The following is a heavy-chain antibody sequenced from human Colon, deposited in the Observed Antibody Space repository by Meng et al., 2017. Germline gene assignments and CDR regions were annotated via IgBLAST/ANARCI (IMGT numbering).Heavy chain of an antibody. CDR2: INPSSGGT. CDR3: ARVRSGGWYYFDH. V-gene: IGHV1-2*06. J-gene: IGHJ4*03. D-gene: IGHD6-19*01. Sequence: ASVKVSCKASGYTFNDYFIHWVRQAPGQGLEWMGRINPSSGGTSYAQKFQGRVTMTRDTSISTAYMEVTALRSDDTAMYFCARVRSGGWYYFDHWGHGTLVTGAS. CDR1: GYTFNDYF.